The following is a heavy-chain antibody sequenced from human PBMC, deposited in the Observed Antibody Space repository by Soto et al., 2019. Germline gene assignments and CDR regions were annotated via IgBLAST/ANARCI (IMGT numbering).Heavy chain of an antibody. D-gene: IGHD5-12*01. CDR1: GYTFTGYY. V-gene: IGHV1-2*04. CDR3: ARGQYNGMDV. CDR2: INPNSGGT. J-gene: IGHJ6*02. Sequence: QVQLVQSGAEMKKPGASVKVSCKASGYTFTGYYMHWVRQAPGQGLEWMGWINPNSGGTNYAQKCQGWVTMTRDTSISTAYMELSRLRSDDTAVYYCARGQYNGMDVWGQGTTVTVSS.